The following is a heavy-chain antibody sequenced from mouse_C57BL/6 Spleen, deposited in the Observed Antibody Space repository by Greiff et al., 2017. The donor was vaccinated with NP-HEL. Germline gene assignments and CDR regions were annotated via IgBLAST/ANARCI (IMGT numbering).Heavy chain of an antibody. D-gene: IGHD2-10*02. CDR1: GFSLTSYG. CDR2: IWSGGST. V-gene: IGHV2-2*01. CDR3: ARNQYGNYLDY. Sequence: VQLQQSGPGLVQPSQSLSITCTVSGFSLTSYGVHWVRQSPGKGLEWLGVIWSGGSTDYNAAFIYRLSISKDNSTSQVFFKMSSLQADDTAIYYCARNQYGNYLDYWGQGTTLTVSS. J-gene: IGHJ2*01.